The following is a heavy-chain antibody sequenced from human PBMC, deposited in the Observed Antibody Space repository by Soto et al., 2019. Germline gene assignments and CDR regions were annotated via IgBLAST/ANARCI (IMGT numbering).Heavy chain of an antibody. V-gene: IGHV4-30-2*01. CDR2: IYHSGST. D-gene: IGHD5-18*01. Sequence: QLQLQESGSGLVKPSQTLSLTCAVSGGSISSGGYSWSWTRQPPGKGLEGIGDIYHSGSTYYNPPLKSRVTISVDRSKNQFSLKLSSVTAADTAVYYCARIGDSYGYNFDYCGQGNLVTVSS. J-gene: IGHJ4*02. CDR1: GGSISSGGYS. CDR3: ARIGDSYGYNFDY.